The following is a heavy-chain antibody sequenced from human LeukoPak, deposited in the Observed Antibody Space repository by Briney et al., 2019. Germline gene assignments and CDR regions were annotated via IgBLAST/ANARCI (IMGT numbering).Heavy chain of an antibody. Sequence: AGGSLRLSCAASRFTFSTYWMHWVRQAPGKGLVWVSRIYSDGSRTTYADSVRGRFTISGDNAKNTLYLQMNSLRAEDTAMYYCARSGRGGAFDIWGQGTMVTVSS. V-gene: IGHV3-74*01. CDR2: IYSDGSRT. D-gene: IGHD1-26*01. CDR1: RFTFSTYW. J-gene: IGHJ3*02. CDR3: ARSGRGGAFDI.